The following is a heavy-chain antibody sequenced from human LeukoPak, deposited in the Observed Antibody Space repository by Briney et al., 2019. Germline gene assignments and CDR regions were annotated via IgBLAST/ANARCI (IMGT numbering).Heavy chain of an antibody. CDR2: IWSAENNK. CDR1: GFTFRNYG. CDR3: AKDDDVSSRYSRFEN. Sequence: GGSLRLSCAACGFTFRNYGMHWVRQAPGKGLEWVAVIWSAENNKYYADSVQGRFTISRDNSKNTVFLQMNSLRAEDMAVYYCAKDDDVSSRYSRFENWGQGTLVTVSS. V-gene: IGHV3-33*06. J-gene: IGHJ4*02. D-gene: IGHD3-22*01.